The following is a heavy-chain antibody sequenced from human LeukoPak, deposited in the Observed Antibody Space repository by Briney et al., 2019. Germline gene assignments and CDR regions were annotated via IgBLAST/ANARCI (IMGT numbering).Heavy chain of an antibody. D-gene: IGHD4-17*01. CDR1: GITLSNYG. V-gene: IGHV3-23*01. J-gene: IGHJ4*02. CDR3: ARGHYDYGFLLGY. Sequence: GGSLRLSCVVSGITLSNYGMSWVRQAPGKGLEWVSGISESGGGTNYADSVKGRFSISRDNAKNTVYLQMNSLRAEDTAVYYCARGHYDYGFLLGYWGQGTLVTVSS. CDR2: ISESGGGT.